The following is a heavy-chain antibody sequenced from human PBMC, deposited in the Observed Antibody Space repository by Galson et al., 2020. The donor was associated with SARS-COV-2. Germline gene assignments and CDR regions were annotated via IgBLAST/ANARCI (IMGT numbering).Heavy chain of an antibody. V-gene: IGHV4-39*01. D-gene: IGHD6-13*01. CDR3: ARLPYSSQSGY. J-gene: IGHJ4*02. CDR2: IYYSGST. CDR1: GGSIITSSYY. Sequence: SQTLSLTCTVSGGSIITSSYYWGWIRQPPGKGLEWIGSIYYSGSTYYNPSLKNRVTISVDTSRKEFSLKLTSVTAADTAVYFCARLPYSSQSGYWGQGILVTVSS.